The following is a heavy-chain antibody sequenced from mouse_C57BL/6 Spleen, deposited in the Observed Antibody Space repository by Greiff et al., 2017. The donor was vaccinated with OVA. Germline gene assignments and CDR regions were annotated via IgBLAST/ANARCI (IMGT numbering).Heavy chain of an antibody. V-gene: IGHV3-6*01. Sequence: EVKLQESGPGLVKPSQSLSLTCSVTGYSITSGYYWNWIRQFPGNKLEWMGYISYDGSNNYNPSLKNRISITRDTSKNQFFLKLNSVTTEDTATYYCARALYDYDDPLFAYWGQGTLVTVSA. CDR1: GYSITSGYY. CDR3: ARALYDYDDPLFAY. J-gene: IGHJ3*01. D-gene: IGHD2-4*01. CDR2: ISYDGSN.